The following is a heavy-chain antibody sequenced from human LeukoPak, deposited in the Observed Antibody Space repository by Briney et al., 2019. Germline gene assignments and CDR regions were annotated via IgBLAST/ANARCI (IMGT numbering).Heavy chain of an antibody. J-gene: IGHJ5*02. D-gene: IGHD1-1*01. Sequence: HGEPLKISCEGSGYSFTTYWIGWVRQMSGKGLEWVGIVYPGDSDTRYSPSFQGQVTISADKSISTAYLQWSSLKASDTAMYYCARWKGGDNWFDPWGQGTLVTVSS. CDR2: VYPGDSDT. CDR1: GYSFTTYW. CDR3: ARWKGGDNWFDP. V-gene: IGHV5-51*01.